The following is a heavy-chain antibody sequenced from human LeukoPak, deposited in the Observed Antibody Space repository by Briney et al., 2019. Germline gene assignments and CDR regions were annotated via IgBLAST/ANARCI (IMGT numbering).Heavy chain of an antibody. CDR1: GFTFSDYY. J-gene: IGHJ4*02. V-gene: IGHV3-11*01. CDR3: AREFRNWGSFDY. D-gene: IGHD7-27*01. CDR2: ISSSGRII. Sequence: GGSLRLSCAASGFTFSDYYMSWIRQAPGKGLEWVSYISSSGRIIYYADSVKGRFTISRDNAKNSLYLQMNSLRAEDTAVYYCAREFRNWGSFDYWGQGTLVTVSS.